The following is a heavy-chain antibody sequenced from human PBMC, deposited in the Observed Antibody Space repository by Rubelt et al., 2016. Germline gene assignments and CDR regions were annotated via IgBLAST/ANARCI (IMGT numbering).Heavy chain of an antibody. V-gene: IGHV3-7*05. Sequence: GGSLRLSCAASGFSFSSSWMTWVRQAPGKGLEWVANIKQDGTEKYYVDSVKGRFTISRDNAKNSLFLQMNSLRVEDTATYFCAREQYSSPSFFDSWGQGTLVTVS. D-gene: IGHD5-18*01. J-gene: IGHJ4*02. CDR3: AREQYSSPSFFDS. CDR2: IKQDGTEK. CDR1: GFSFSSSW.